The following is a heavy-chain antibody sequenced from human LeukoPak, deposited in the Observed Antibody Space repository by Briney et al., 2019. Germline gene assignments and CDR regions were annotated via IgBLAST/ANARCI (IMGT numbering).Heavy chain of an antibody. CDR1: GGSISSYY. J-gene: IGHJ6*03. V-gene: IGHV4-59*12. CDR3: ARAVGSGSFQTYYYYMDV. Sequence: SETPSLTCTVSGGSISSYYWSWIRQPPGKGLEWIGFIFYSGTTNYNPPLKSRVTISVDTSKNQFSLKLSSVTAADTAVYYCARAVGSGSFQTYYYYMDVWGKGTTVTISS. CDR2: IFYSGTT. D-gene: IGHD3-10*01.